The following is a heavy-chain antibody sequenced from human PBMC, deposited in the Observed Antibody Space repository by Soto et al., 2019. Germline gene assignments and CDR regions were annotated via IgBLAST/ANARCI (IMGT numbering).Heavy chain of an antibody. J-gene: IGHJ4*02. Sequence: EVQLLESGGGLVLPEGSLRLSCAGSGFTPTTTPLSWVRQPPGKGLEWVTTISGTASRTYYVDSVKGRFFISRDNSKNTVTLQMNNLTVDDTAVYYCATSFRYFDNWGQGTRVTVSS. CDR1: GFTPTTTP. CDR3: ATSFRYFDN. V-gene: IGHV3-23*01. D-gene: IGHD3-9*01. CDR2: ISGTASRT.